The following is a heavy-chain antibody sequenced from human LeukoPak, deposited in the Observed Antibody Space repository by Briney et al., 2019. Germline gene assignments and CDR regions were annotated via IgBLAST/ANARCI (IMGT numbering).Heavy chain of an antibody. J-gene: IGHJ3*02. CDR2: IYYSGST. CDR3: ASARLGSGLEGAFDI. D-gene: IGHD6-25*01. V-gene: IGHV4-59*01. CDR1: GGSISSYF. Sequence: SETLSLTCTVSGGSISSYFWSWIRQPPGKGLEWIGYIYYSGSTNYNPSLKSRVTMSVDTSKNQFSLKLSSVTAADTAVYYCASARLGSGLEGAFDIWGQGTMVTVSS.